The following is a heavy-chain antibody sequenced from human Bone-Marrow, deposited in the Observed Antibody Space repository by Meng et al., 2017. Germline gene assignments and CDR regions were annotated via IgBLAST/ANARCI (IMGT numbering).Heavy chain of an antibody. CDR2: IYHSGST. CDR1: GGSISSSNW. Sequence: QVQLQESGPGLVKPSGTLSLTCAVSGGSISSSNWWGWVRQPPGKGLEWSGEIYHSGSTTYNPSLKSRVTISVDKSKNQFSLKLSSVTAADTAVYYCARVSLQATIAAAGVVWFDPWGQGTLVTVSS. CDR3: ARVSLQATIAAAGVVWFDP. V-gene: IGHV4-4*02. J-gene: IGHJ5*02. D-gene: IGHD6-13*01.